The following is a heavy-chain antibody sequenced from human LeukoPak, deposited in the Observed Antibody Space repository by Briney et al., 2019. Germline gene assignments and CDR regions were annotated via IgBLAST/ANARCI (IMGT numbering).Heavy chain of an antibody. CDR3: ARGRIVATHFDY. Sequence: SETLSLSCDVYGGSFSGSYWSWTRQRPGTGLEWIGEINHSGSTNYNPSLKSRVTISVDTSKNQFSLKLSSVTAADTAVYYCARGRIVATHFDYWGQGTLVTVSS. D-gene: IGHD5-12*01. CDR2: INHSGST. CDR1: GGSFSGSY. J-gene: IGHJ4*02. V-gene: IGHV4-34*01.